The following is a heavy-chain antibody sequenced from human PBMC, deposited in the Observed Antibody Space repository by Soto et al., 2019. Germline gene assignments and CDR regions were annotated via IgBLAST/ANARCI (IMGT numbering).Heavy chain of an antibody. Sequence: QVHLVASGGGLVKPGGSLRLSCVASGITLSDNYMTWIRQAPGKGLEWLSYISNSDYTTYYADSVKGRFTISRDNAKNSLYLQLNGRRVEDTAVYYCASGKWSLDYWGQGILATVSS. D-gene: IGHD2-8*01. CDR3: ASGKWSLDY. CDR2: ISNSDYTT. CDR1: GITLSDNY. J-gene: IGHJ4*02. V-gene: IGHV3-11*01.